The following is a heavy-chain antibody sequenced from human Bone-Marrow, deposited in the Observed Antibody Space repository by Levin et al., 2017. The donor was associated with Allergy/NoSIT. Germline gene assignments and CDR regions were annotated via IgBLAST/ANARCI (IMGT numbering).Heavy chain of an antibody. CDR3: AGALSKFGC. J-gene: IGHJ4*02. Sequence: PSETLSLTCGVSGGSFSDFHWTWIRQTPGKRLEWIGEVYHDGDTNYNPSLGTRVTVSVDTSKSQFTLSLRSVTAADTGVYYCAGALSKFGCWSQGTLVTVSS. D-gene: IGHD3-16*01. V-gene: IGHV4-34*01. CDR2: VYHDGDT. CDR1: GGSFSDFH.